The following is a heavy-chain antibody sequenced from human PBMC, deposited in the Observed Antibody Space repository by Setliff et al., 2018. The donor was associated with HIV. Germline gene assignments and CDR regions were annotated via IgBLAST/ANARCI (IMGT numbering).Heavy chain of an antibody. D-gene: IGHD1-1*01. Sequence: SETLSLTCTVSGCSVTSYYWSWIRQSPEKGLEWIGYIYHTGITKYNPSLTSRLSTSIDTSKNQFSLSLTSVTAADTAVYYCARGSWKDGAHGYFFDYWGQGTLVTVS. CDR3: ARGSWKDGAHGYFFDY. V-gene: IGHV4-59*02. CDR1: GCSVTSYY. J-gene: IGHJ4*02. CDR2: IYHTGIT.